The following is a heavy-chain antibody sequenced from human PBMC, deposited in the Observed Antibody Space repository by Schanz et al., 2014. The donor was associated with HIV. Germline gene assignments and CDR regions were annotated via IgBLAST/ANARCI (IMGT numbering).Heavy chain of an antibody. Sequence: HLVQSGTEVKKPGASVKVSCEASGYTFSNYDIVWVRQAPGQGLEWMGWISPYNGYTDYAQKLQGRVTLTTDTSTTTAYMDLRSLRSDDTAVYHCARRESDGALDVWGPGTTVIVSS. CDR3: ARRESDGALDV. V-gene: IGHV1-18*01. J-gene: IGHJ6*02. CDR2: ISPYNGYT. D-gene: IGHD2-21*02. CDR1: GYTFSNYD.